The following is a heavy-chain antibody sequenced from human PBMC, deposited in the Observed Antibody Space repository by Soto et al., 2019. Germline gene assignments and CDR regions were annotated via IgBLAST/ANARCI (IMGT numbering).Heavy chain of an antibody. CDR3: ARGYSSGWWVDY. CDR2: IYYSGST. Sequence: SETLSLTSTVADGSIRSGGYYWSWIRQHPGKGLEWIGYIYYSGSTNYNPSLKSRVTISVDTSKNQFSLKLSSVTAADTAVYYCARGYSSGWWVDYWGQGTLVTVPQ. V-gene: IGHV4-61*08. D-gene: IGHD6-19*01. CDR1: DGSIRSGGYY. J-gene: IGHJ4*02.